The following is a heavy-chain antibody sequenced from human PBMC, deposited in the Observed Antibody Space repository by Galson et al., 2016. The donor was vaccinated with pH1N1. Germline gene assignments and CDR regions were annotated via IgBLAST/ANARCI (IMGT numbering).Heavy chain of an antibody. CDR2: IMPIFDKP. Sequence: SVKVSCKASGDIFINYPISWVRQAPGQGLEWMGGIMPIFDKPTYAQKFQGRVTITTDKSTSTTYMVLSSLRYEDTAVYYCARGGGTYYQTYWYFNLWGRGTLVTVSS. V-gene: IGHV1-69*05. CDR3: ARGGGTYYQTYWYFNL. J-gene: IGHJ2*01. D-gene: IGHD3-22*01. CDR1: GDIFINYP.